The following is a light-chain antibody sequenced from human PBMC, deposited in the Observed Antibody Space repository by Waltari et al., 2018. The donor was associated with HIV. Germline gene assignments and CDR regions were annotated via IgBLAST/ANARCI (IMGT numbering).Light chain of an antibody. CDR1: SHTIDFSNF. Sequence: QSPLYQPASVSGSPGQSITIPCSGVSHTIDFSNFVSWYHIRPGKAPQLLIFGVTRRPSGISSRFSGSTSGGTASLTISDLQIEDEADYFCSSFAGTGTPMFGGGTKLTVL. J-gene: IGLJ3*02. CDR2: GVT. CDR3: SSFAGTGTPM. V-gene: IGLV2-14*01.